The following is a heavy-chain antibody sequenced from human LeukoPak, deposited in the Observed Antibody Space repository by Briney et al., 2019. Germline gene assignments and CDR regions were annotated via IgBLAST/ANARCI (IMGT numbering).Heavy chain of an antibody. J-gene: IGHJ6*03. CDR3: AKSAPKTYYDFWSGPPIYMDV. CDR2: ISGSGGST. D-gene: IGHD3-3*01. CDR1: GFTFSSYA. V-gene: IGHV3-23*01. Sequence: PGGSLRLSCAASGFTFSSYAMGWVRQAPGKGLEWVSAISGSGGSTYYADSVKGRFTISRDNSKNTLYLQMNSLRAEDTAVYYCAKSAPKTYYDFWSGPPIYMDVWGKGTTVTVSS.